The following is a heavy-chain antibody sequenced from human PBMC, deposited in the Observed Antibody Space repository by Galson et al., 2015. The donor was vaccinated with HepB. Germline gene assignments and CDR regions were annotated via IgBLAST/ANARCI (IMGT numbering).Heavy chain of an antibody. CDR1: GYTFTSYA. CDR2: INTNTGNP. Sequence: SVKVSCKASGYTFTSYAMNWVRQAPGQGLEWMGWINTNTGNPTYAQGFTGRFVFSLDTSVSTAYLQISSLKAEDTAVYYCARETQPVQGVIKEGFDYWGQGTLVTVSS. J-gene: IGHJ4*02. CDR3: ARETQPVQGVIKEGFDY. D-gene: IGHD3-10*01. V-gene: IGHV7-4-1*02.